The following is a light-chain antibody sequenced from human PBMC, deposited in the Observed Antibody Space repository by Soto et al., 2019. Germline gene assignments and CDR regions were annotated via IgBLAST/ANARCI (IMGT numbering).Light chain of an antibody. V-gene: IGKV1-5*01. CDR3: QQYDNYPLT. CDR1: QSVRSW. Sequence: DIQMTQSPSTLSASVGDRVTITCRASQSVRSWLAWYQQKPGRAPKFLIYDASSLESGVPSRFSGSGCGTEFTLTIISLQPDDFATYYCQQYDNYPLTFGGGPKVEI. J-gene: IGKJ4*01. CDR2: DAS.